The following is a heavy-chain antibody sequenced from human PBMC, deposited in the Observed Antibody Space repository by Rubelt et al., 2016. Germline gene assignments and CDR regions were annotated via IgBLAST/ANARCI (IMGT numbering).Heavy chain of an antibody. CDR2: IYYSGST. Sequence: RGGLEWIGSIYYSGSTYYNPSLKSRVTISVDTSKNQFSLKLSSVTAADTAVYYCARGERDYYGSGSYGGYWGQGTLVTVSS. J-gene: IGHJ4*02. CDR3: ARGERDYYGSGSYGGY. D-gene: IGHD3-10*01. V-gene: IGHV4-39*07.